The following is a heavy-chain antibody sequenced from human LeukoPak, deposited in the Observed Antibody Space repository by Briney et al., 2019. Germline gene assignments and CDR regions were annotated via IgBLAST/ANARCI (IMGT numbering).Heavy chain of an antibody. D-gene: IGHD3-22*01. J-gene: IGHJ6*02. V-gene: IGHV3-23*01. CDR1: GFTFSSYA. CDR2: ISGSGGST. CDR3: AKPWYYYDSSGYYSGRWYGMDV. Sequence: GGSLRLSCAASGFTFSSYAMSWVRQAPGQGLEWISAISGSGGSTYYADSVKGRFTISRDNSKNTLYLQMNSLRAEDTAVYYCAKPWYYYDSSGYYSGRWYGMDVWGQGATVTVSS.